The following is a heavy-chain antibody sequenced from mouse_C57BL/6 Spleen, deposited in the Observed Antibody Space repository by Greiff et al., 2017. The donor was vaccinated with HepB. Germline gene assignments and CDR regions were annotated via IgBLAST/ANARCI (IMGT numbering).Heavy chain of an antibody. CDR2: ILPGRGST. D-gene: IGHD2-1*01. CDR1: GYTFTGYW. CDR3: ARRGNYEGYYAMDY. V-gene: IGHV1-9*01. Sequence: VQLQESGAELMKPGASVKLSCKATGYTFTGYWIEWVKQRPGHGLEWIGEILPGRGSTNYNEKFKGKATFTADTSSNTAYMQLSSLTTEDSAIYYCARRGNYEGYYAMDYWGQGTSVTVSS. J-gene: IGHJ4*01.